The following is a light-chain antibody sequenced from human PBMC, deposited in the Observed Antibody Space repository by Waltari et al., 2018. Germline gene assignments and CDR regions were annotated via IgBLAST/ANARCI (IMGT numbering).Light chain of an antibody. CDR2: KPS. Sequence: DIQMTQSPSTLSASVGDRVTITCRARHNISSWLAWYQQKPGKAPNLLIYKPSSLETGVPSRFSGSGSGTEFTLTISSLQPDDFATYYCQQYNSDWTFGQGTKVEIK. CDR3: QQYNSDWT. V-gene: IGKV1-5*03. J-gene: IGKJ1*01. CDR1: HNISSW.